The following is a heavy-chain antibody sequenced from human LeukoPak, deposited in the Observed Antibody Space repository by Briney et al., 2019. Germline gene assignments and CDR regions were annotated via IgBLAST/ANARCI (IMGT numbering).Heavy chain of an antibody. J-gene: IGHJ4*02. CDR1: GFTFSSYG. CDR2: ISYDGSNK. CDR3: AKLVVDDHFDY. Sequence: GGSLRLSCAASGFTFSSYGMHWVRQAPGKGLEWVAVISYDGSNKYYADSVKGRFTISRDNSKNTLYLQMNSLRAEDTAVYYCAKLVVDDHFDYWGQGTLVTVSS. D-gene: IGHD2-2*01. V-gene: IGHV3-30*18.